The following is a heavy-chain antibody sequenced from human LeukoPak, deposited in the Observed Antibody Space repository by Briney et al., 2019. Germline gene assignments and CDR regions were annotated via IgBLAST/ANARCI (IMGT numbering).Heavy chain of an antibody. D-gene: IGHD1-26*01. CDR2: IINSGATT. Sequence: GGSLRLSCAASGFTFSSYAMTWVRQAPGKGLEWVSTIINSGATTYYADSVKGRFTISRDNSKNTLDLQMNSLRAEDTALYYCARSPGATTPIYFDYWGQGTLVTVSS. J-gene: IGHJ4*02. CDR1: GFTFSSYA. CDR3: ARSPGATTPIYFDY. V-gene: IGHV3-23*01.